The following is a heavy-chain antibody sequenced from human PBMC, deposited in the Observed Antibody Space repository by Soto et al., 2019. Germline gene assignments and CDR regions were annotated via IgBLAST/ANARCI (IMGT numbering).Heavy chain of an antibody. V-gene: IGHV4-59*01. Sequence: KPSETLSLTCTVSGGSISSYYWSWIRQPPGKGLEWIGYIYYSGSTNYNPSLKSRVTISVDTSKNQFSLKLSSVTAADTAVYYCARDRSGWYGGVDYWGHGTLVTVSS. CDR2: IYYSGST. CDR3: ARDRSGWYGGVDY. CDR1: GGSISSYY. D-gene: IGHD6-19*01. J-gene: IGHJ4*01.